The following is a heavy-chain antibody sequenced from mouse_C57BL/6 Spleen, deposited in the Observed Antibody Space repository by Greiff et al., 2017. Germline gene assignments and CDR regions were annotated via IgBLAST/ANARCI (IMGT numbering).Heavy chain of an antibody. V-gene: IGHV3-6*01. Sequence: EVKLMESGPGLVKPSQSLSLTCSVTGYSITSGYYWNWIRQFPGNKLEWMGYISYDGSNNYNPSLKNRISITRDTSKNQFFLKLNSVTTEDTATYYCAREVVARYFDVWGTGTTVTVSS. CDR3: AREVVARYFDV. CDR2: ISYDGSN. J-gene: IGHJ1*03. CDR1: GYSITSGYY. D-gene: IGHD1-1*01.